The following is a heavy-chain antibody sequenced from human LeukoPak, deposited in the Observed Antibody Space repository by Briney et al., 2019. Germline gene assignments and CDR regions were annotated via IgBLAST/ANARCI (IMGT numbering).Heavy chain of an antibody. CDR2: IWYDGSNK. V-gene: IGHV3-33*06. D-gene: IGHD6-13*01. CDR3: AKHWPQHQPAWYNCFDP. J-gene: IGHJ5*02. CDR1: GFTFSSYG. Sequence: GGSLRLSCAASGFTFSSYGMHWVRQAPGKGLEWVAVIWYDGSNKYYADSVKGRFTISRDNSKNTLYLQMNSLRAEDTAVYYCAKHWPQHQPAWYNCFDPWGQGTLVTVSS.